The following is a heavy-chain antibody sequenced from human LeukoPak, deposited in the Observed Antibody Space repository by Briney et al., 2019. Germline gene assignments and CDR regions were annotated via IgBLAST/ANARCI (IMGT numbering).Heavy chain of an antibody. J-gene: IGHJ4*02. CDR2: INRDGSEE. CDR3: VRDGGVSGYDLLDY. Sequence: PGGSLRLSCVASGFTFRNYWMTWVRQAPGKGLEWVAHINRDGSEEHYMDSVKARFTISRDNAKNSLSLQMNSLRAEDTAVYYCVRDGGVSGYDLLDYWGQGTLVTVSS. V-gene: IGHV3-7*01. CDR1: GFTFRNYW. D-gene: IGHD5-12*01.